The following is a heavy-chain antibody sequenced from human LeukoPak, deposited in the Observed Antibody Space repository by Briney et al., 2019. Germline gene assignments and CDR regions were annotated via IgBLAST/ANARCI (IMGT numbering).Heavy chain of an antibody. CDR3: AKTHSTSWGYFDY. CDR2: IRYDGNTK. CDR1: GFTFSSYA. Sequence: GGSLRLSCAASGFTFSSYAMHWVRQAPGKGLEWVAFIRYDGNTKYYADSVKGRFTISRDNSKNTLYLQMNSLIPEDTAVYYCAKTHSTSWGYFDYWGKGTLVTVSS. J-gene: IGHJ4*02. V-gene: IGHV3-30*02. D-gene: IGHD2-2*01.